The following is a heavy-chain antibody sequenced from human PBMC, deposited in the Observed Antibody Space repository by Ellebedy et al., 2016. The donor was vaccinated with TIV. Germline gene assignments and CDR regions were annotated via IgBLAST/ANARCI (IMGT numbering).Heavy chain of an antibody. D-gene: IGHD2-15*01. CDR1: GFTFSDHH. J-gene: IGHJ4*02. V-gene: IGHV3-72*01. CDR2: SRNKAKGYTT. CDR3: AKAAVGYCSGGSCYFDY. Sequence: GESLKISCAASGFTFSDHHLDWVRQAPGKGLEWVGRSRNKAKGYTTAYAASVKGRFTISRDDSENTLYLQMNSLRTEDTAVYYCAKAAVGYCSGGSCYFDYWGQGTLVTVSS.